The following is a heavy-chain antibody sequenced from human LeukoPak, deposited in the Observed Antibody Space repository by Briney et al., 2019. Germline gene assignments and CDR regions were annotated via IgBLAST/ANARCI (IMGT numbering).Heavy chain of an antibody. CDR3: AKIGYFAYCGGDCYSDAFDI. J-gene: IGHJ3*02. CDR1: GFTFSSYG. Sequence: GGSLRLCCAASGFTFSSYGMHWVRQAPGKGLEWVAFIRYDGSNKYYADSVKGRFTISRDNSKNTLYLQMNSLRAEDTAVYYCAKIGYFAYCGGDCYSDAFDIWGQGTMVTVSS. CDR2: IRYDGSNK. D-gene: IGHD2-21*02. V-gene: IGHV3-30*02.